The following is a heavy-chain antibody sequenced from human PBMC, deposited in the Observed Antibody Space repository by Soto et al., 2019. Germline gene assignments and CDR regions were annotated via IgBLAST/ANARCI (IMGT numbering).Heavy chain of an antibody. CDR2: TYYRSKWYN. Sequence: SQTLSLTCAISGDSVSSNSAAWNWIRQSPSRGLEWLGRTYYRSKWYNDYAVSVKSRLTINPDTSKNQFSLQLNSVTPEDTAVYYCARNILTGYATATIETTFDIWGQGTMVTVSS. J-gene: IGHJ3*02. CDR3: ARNILTGYATATIETTFDI. CDR1: GDSVSSNSAA. V-gene: IGHV6-1*01. D-gene: IGHD3-9*01.